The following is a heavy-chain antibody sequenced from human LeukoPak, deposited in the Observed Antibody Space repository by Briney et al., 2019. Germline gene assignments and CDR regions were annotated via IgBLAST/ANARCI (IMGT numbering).Heavy chain of an antibody. V-gene: IGHV3-30-3*01. CDR1: GFTFSSYA. D-gene: IGHD2-2*02. CDR2: ISYDGSNK. Sequence: GGSLRLSCAASGFTFSSYAMHWVRQAPGKGLEWVAVISYDGSNKYYADSVKGRFTISRDNSKNTLYLQMNSLRAEDTAVYYCARVQGPEGYCSSTSCYTLLDAFDIWGQGTMVTVSS. J-gene: IGHJ3*02. CDR3: ARVQGPEGYCSSTSCYTLLDAFDI.